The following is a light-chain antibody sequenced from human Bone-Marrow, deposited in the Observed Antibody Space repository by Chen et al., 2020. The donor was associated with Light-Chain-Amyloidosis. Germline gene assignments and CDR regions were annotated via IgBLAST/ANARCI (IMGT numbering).Light chain of an antibody. CDR1: QLGDKF. J-gene: IGLJ2*01. V-gene: IGLV3-1*01. CDR3: QTWDSNTVV. Sequence: SYELTQAPSVSVSPCQTAMITCSGNQLGDKFVFWYQQRPAQSPVVVIYQDDKRPSGIPERFAGSNAGNTATLTIGGTQTGDEGDYYCQTWDSNTVVCGGGTRLTVL. CDR2: QDD.